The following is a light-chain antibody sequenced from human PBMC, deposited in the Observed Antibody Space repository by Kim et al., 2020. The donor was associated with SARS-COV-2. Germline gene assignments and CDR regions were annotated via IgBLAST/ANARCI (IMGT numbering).Light chain of an antibody. CDR2: DVY. CDR1: SNDVGAYNY. Sequence: QSALTQPASVSGSPGQSITISCTGTSNDVGAYNYVSWYQQHPGKAPKLIIYDVYSRPSGVSNRFSGSKSGNTASLTISGLQAEDEADYYCSSYTTSNTYVFATGTKSPS. J-gene: IGLJ1*01. V-gene: IGLV2-14*03. CDR3: SSYTTSNTYV.